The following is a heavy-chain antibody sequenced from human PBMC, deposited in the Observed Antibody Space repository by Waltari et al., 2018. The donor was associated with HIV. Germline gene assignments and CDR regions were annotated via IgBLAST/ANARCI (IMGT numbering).Heavy chain of an antibody. D-gene: IGHD1-26*01. V-gene: IGHV1-69*01. J-gene: IGHJ6*02. CDR3: AKAPVLGGSDKYYYGMDV. CDR2: IIPIVETA. CDR1: GGTFSSYA. Sequence: QVQLVQSGAEVKKPGSSVKVSCKASGGTFSSYAISWVRQAPGQGLAWMGGIIPIVETANYAKKFQGRVTITADESTSTAYMELNSLRSEDTAVYYCAKAPVLGGSDKYYYGMDVWGQGTTVTVSS.